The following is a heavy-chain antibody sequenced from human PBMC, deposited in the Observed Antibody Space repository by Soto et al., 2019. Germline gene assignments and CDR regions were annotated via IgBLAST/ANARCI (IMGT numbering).Heavy chain of an antibody. CDR2: IFSFTGYK. CDR1: GYTFTNYP. V-gene: IGHV1-18*01. CDR3: ARPLGGSGDFFFDP. Sequence: ASVKVSCKASGYTFTNYPIGWVRQAPGQGFEWMGWIFSFTGYKNYAQKFQGRVTMTTDTSTSTAYMELRSLRSDDTAMYFCARPLGGSGDFFFDPWGQGTLVTVSS. J-gene: IGHJ5*02. D-gene: IGHD1-26*01.